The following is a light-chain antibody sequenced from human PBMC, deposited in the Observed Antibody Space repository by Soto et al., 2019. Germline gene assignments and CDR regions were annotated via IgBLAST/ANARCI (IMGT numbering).Light chain of an antibody. Sequence: EIVLTQSPATLSLSPGERATLSCRASQSVSSNLAWYQQKPGQAPRLLIYDVSNRATGIPARFSGSGSGTDFTLTISSLEPEDFAVYYCQQRSNWPHTFGQGTRLEIK. J-gene: IGKJ5*01. CDR1: QSVSSN. V-gene: IGKV3-11*01. CDR2: DVS. CDR3: QQRSNWPHT.